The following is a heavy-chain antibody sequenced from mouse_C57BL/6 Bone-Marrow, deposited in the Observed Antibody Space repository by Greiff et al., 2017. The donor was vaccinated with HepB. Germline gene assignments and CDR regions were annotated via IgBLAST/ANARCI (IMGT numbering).Heavy chain of an antibody. Sequence: VKLVESGPGLVQPSQSLSITCTVSGFSLTSYGVHWVRQSPGKGLEWLGVIWSGGSTDYHAAFISRLSISKDNSKSQVFFKMNSLQADDTAIYYCARNWGGAMDYWGQGTSVTVSS. CDR1: GFSLTSYG. V-gene: IGHV2-2*01. CDR2: IWSGGST. J-gene: IGHJ4*01. CDR3: ARNWGGAMDY.